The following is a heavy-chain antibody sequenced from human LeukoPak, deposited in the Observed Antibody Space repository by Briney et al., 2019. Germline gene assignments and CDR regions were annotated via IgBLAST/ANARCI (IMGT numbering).Heavy chain of an antibody. Sequence: GRSLRLSCVVSGFAFSSHAMHWVRQAPGKGLQWVAIISSDGNTKFYADSVKGRFTISRDNSENTVFLQMHSLTFEDAAVYYCTRPRWGPLDYQRGFDYWGQGALVSVSS. J-gene: IGHJ4*02. CDR3: TRPRWGPLDYQRGFDY. CDR2: ISSDGNTK. D-gene: IGHD4-11*01. CDR1: GFAFSSHA. V-gene: IGHV3-30-3*01.